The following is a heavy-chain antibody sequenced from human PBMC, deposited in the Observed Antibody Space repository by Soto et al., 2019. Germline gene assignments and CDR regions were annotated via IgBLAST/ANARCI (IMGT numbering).Heavy chain of an antibody. CDR3: VRGQPHRITIFEVVIRSYDYGMDV. Sequence: SETLSLTCAVSGDSISGSNWWAWVRQPPQKGLEWIAELHHSGATNYNPSLKSRVTISVDKPKNQFSLNLSSVTAADTAVYFCVRGQPHRITIFEVVIRSYDYGMDVWGQGTTVTVSS. CDR2: LHHSGAT. CDR1: GDSISGSNW. J-gene: IGHJ6*02. D-gene: IGHD3-3*01. V-gene: IGHV4-4*02.